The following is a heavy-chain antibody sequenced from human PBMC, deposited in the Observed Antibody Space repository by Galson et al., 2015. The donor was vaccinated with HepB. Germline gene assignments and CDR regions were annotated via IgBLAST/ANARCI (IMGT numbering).Heavy chain of an antibody. CDR3: ARVTVKGWY. D-gene: IGHD2-15*01. CDR1: GFTFSNDW. Sequence: SLRLSCAASGFTFSNDWMHWVRQAPGKGLVWVSHIISDGSSTTYADSVKGRFTISRDNARNTLYLEMNSLRAEDTAVYYCARVTVKGWYWGQGTLVTVSS. V-gene: IGHV3-74*01. CDR2: IISDGSST. J-gene: IGHJ4*02.